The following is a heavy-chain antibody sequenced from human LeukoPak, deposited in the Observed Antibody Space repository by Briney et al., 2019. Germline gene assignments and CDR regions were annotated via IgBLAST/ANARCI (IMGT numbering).Heavy chain of an antibody. CDR3: ARGGDQLLSPFDY. CDR1: GFTVSNNY. Sequence: GGSLRLSCAASGFTVSNNYMSWVRQAPGKGLEWVSVIYSGGSTYYADSVKGRFTISRDNSKNTLYLQMGSLRAEDMAVYYCARGGDQLLSPFDYWGQGTLVTVSS. CDR2: IYSGGST. D-gene: IGHD2-2*01. V-gene: IGHV3-53*05. J-gene: IGHJ4*02.